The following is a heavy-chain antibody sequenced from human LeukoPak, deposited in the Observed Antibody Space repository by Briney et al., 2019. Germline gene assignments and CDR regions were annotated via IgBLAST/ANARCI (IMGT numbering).Heavy chain of an antibody. CDR2: MNPNSGNT. Sequence: ASVKVSCKASGYTFTSYDINWVRQATGQGLEWMGWMNPNSGNTGYAQKFQGRVTMTRNTSISTAYMELSSLRSEDTAVYYCARTYCSSTSCYRDMDVWGKGSTVTISS. V-gene: IGHV1-8*01. CDR1: GYTFTSYD. J-gene: IGHJ6*03. CDR3: ARTYCSSTSCYRDMDV. D-gene: IGHD2-2*01.